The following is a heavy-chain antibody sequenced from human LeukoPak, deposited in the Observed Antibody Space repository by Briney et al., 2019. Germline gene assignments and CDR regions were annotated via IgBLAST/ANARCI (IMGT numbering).Heavy chain of an antibody. D-gene: IGHD1-26*01. CDR3: ARDAVGSLYRYYYYMDV. J-gene: IGHJ6*03. CDR2: INPNSGGT. CDR1: GYTFTGYY. Sequence: ASVKVSCKASGYTFTGYYMHWVRQAPGQGLEWMGWINPNSGGTNYAQKFQGRVTMTRDTSISTAYMELSRLRSDDTAVYYCARDAVGSLYRYYYYMDVWGKGTTVTISS. V-gene: IGHV1-2*02.